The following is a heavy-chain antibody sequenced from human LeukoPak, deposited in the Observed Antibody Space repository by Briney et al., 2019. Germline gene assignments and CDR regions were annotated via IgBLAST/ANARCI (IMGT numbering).Heavy chain of an antibody. V-gene: IGHV1-46*01. CDR3: ARNIPYGSGSYYISDWFDP. Sequence: ASVKVSCKASGYTFTSYYMHWVRQAPGQGLEWMGIINPSGGSTSYAQKFQGRVTMTRDTSTSTVYMELSSLRSEDTAVYYCARNIPYGSGSYYISDWFDPWGQGTLVTVSS. D-gene: IGHD3-10*01. J-gene: IGHJ5*02. CDR2: INPSGGST. CDR1: GYTFTSYY.